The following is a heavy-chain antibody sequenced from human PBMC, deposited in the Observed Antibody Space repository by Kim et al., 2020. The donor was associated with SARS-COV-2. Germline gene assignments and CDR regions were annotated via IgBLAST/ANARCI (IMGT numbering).Heavy chain of an antibody. CDR1: GLTFSNHA. D-gene: IGHD3-10*01. CDR2: LSNGGTSA. J-gene: IGHJ6*02. Sequence: GGSLRLSCAASGLTFSNHAMHWVRQAPGKGLEWVSALSNGGTSAYYAASVRGRFTISRDNSKNTLYLQMNSLRAEDSAIYYCAKGGLSYFYDMNVWGLG. V-gene: IGHV3-23*01. CDR3: AKGGLSYFYDMNV.